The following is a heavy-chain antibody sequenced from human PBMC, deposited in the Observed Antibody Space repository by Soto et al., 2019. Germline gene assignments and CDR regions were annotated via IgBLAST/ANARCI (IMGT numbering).Heavy chain of an antibody. Sequence: VASVKVSCKASGYTFTSYYMNWVRQAPGQGLEWMGIINPSGGRTSYAQKFQGRVTMTRDTSTSTVYMELSSLTSEDTALYHCAIYSYDSGTFDTRIKVFWGQGTLVTVSS. D-gene: IGHD3-10*01. V-gene: IGHV1-46*03. J-gene: IGHJ4*02. CDR2: INPSGGRT. CDR1: GYTFTSYY. CDR3: AIYSYDSGTFDTRIKVF.